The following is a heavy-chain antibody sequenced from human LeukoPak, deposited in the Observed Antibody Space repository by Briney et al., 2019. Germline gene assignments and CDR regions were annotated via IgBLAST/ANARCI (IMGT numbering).Heavy chain of an antibody. CDR2: INVEGSRT. Sequence: GGSLRLSCVGSGFTFSNYWVHWVRQVPGEGLVWVSRINVEGSRTDYADSVRGRFTISRDNVKNTLYLQMNSLTAEDTAVYFCARDRGCFDLWGRGTLVTVSS. CDR1: GFTFSNYW. CDR3: ARDRGCFDL. D-gene: IGHD3-10*01. V-gene: IGHV3-74*01. J-gene: IGHJ2*01.